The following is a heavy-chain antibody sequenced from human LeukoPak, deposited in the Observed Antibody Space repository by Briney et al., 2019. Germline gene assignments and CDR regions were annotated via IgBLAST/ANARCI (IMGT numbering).Heavy chain of an antibody. CDR3: ARTAANHYYYYYMDV. V-gene: IGHV3-7*01. J-gene: IGHJ6*03. CDR1: GFTFSSYW. Sequence: GRSLRLSCAASGFTFSSYWMSWVRQAPGKGQEWVANIKQDGSEKYYVDSVKGRFTISRDNAKNSLYLQMNSLRAEDTAVYYCARTAANHYYYYYMDVWGKGTTVTVSS. CDR2: IKQDGSEK. D-gene: IGHD2-15*01.